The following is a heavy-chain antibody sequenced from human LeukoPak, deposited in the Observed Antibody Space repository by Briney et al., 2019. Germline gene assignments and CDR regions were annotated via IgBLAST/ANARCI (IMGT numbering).Heavy chain of an antibody. CDR3: ATDSSGYLGAFDI. J-gene: IGHJ3*02. CDR2: IYHSGST. CDR1: GGSISSGGYS. D-gene: IGHD3-22*01. V-gene: IGHV4-30-2*01. Sequence: SETLSLTCAVSGGSISSGGYSWSWIRQPPGKGQEWIGYIYHSGSTYYNPSLKSRVTISVDRSKNQFSLKLSSVTAADTAVYYCATDSSGYLGAFDIWGQGTMVTVSS.